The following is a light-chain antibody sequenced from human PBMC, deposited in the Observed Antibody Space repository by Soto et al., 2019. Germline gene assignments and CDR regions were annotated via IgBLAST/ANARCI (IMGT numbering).Light chain of an antibody. CDR1: QSVSSN. J-gene: IGKJ2*01. V-gene: IGKV3-15*01. CDR3: QQYNNCPPYP. CDR2: GAS. Sequence: EIVMTQSPATLSVSPGERATLSCRASQSVSSNLAWYQQKPGQAPRLLIYGASTRATGIPARFSGSGSGTEFTLTISSLQSEDFAVYYCQQYNNCPPYPFGQGPKLDIK.